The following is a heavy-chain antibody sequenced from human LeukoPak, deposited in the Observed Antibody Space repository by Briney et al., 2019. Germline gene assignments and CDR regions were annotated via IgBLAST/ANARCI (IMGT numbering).Heavy chain of an antibody. CDR3: AKSLPYYFDF. V-gene: IGHV3-23*01. Sequence: GGSLRLSCIASGFTFSGSPMRWVRQAPGKGLEWLSSITDSGHTTYYAESVKGRFSISRDNSKNTLFLQMNSLRAEDTAVYYCAKSLPYYFDFWGQGTLVTVSS. CDR2: ITDSGHTT. J-gene: IGHJ4*02. CDR1: GFTFSGSP.